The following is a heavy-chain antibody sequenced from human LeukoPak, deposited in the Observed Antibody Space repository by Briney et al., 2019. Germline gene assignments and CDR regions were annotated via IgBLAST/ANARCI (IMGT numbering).Heavy chain of an antibody. J-gene: IGHJ4*02. CDR2: ISYDGSNK. Sequence: PGGFLRLSCAASGFIFSSYAMHWVRQAPGKGLEWVAVISYDGSNKYYADSVKGRFTISRDNSKSTLYLQMNSLRAEDTAVYYCAKGGADYGEYDYWGQGTLVTVSS. CDR3: AKGGADYGEYDY. CDR1: GFIFSSYA. V-gene: IGHV3-30*04. D-gene: IGHD4-17*01.